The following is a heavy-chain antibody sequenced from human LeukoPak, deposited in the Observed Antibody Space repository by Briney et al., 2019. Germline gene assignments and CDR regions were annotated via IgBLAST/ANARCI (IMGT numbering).Heavy chain of an antibody. CDR2: IYYSGST. Sequence: SETLSLTCTVSGGSISSSSYYWGWIRQPPGKGLEWIGSIYYSGSTYYNPSLKSRVTISVDTSKNQFSLKLSSETAADTAVYYCARHVGGYTRYYFDYWGQGTLVSVSS. D-gene: IGHD3-22*01. CDR3: ARHVGGYTRYYFDY. CDR1: GGSISSSSYY. V-gene: IGHV4-39*01. J-gene: IGHJ4*02.